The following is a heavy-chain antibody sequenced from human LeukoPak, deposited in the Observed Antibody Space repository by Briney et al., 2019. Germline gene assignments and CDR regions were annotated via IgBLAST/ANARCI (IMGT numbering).Heavy chain of an antibody. CDR1: GFSLSTSGMR. CDR2: IDWDDDK. D-gene: IGHD3-22*01. V-gene: IGHV2-70*04. CDR3: ARITAGSGYYDY. Sequence: VSGPTLVNPTQTLTLTCTFSGFSLSTSGMRVSWIRQPPGKALEWLARIDWDDDKFYSTSLKTRLTISKDTSKNQVVLTMTNMDPVDTATYYCARITAGSGYYDYWGLGTLVTVSS. J-gene: IGHJ4*02.